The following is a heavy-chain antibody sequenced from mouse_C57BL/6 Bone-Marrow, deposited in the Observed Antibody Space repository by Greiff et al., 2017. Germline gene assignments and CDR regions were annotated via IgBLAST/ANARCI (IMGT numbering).Heavy chain of an antibody. J-gene: IGHJ3*01. Sequence: QVQLQQSGAELMKPGASVKLSCKATGYTFTGYWIEWVKQRPGHGLEWIGEILPGSGSTNYNEKFKGKATFTADTSSNTAYMQLSSRTTEDSAIYYCARYYDYAAWFAYWGQGTLVTVSA. CDR2: ILPGSGST. V-gene: IGHV1-9*01. CDR1: GYTFTGYW. D-gene: IGHD2-4*01. CDR3: ARYYDYAAWFAY.